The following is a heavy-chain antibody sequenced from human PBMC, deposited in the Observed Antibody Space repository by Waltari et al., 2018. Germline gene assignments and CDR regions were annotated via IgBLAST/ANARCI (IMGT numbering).Heavy chain of an antibody. CDR1: GYSISSGYY. V-gene: IGHV4-38-2*02. CDR3: ARDLLDIVVVDAIPVGYFDY. J-gene: IGHJ4*02. D-gene: IGHD2-2*03. Sequence: QVQLQESGPGLVRPSETLSLTCAVSGYSISSGYYWGWIRQAPGRGLEWVGGFSHSGGTYYNPTLKRRVAISLDASNDQFSLRLSSVTAADTAVYYCARDLLDIVVVDAIPVGYFDYWGQGTPVAVSS. CDR2: FSHSGGT.